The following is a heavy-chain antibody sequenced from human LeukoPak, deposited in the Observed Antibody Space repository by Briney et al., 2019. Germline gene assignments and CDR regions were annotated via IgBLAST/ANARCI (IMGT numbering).Heavy chain of an antibody. J-gene: IGHJ4*02. CDR1: GFTLSSDW. Sequence: PGGSLRLSCVVSGFTLSSDWISWVRQAPGKGLEWVANIKKDGIEKYYVESVKGRFTISRDNAKNSLYLQMNSLRAEDTAVYYCARGRYSSRSGGYYFDIWGQGTLVTVSS. CDR3: ARGRYSSRSGGYYFDI. D-gene: IGHD2-2*01. V-gene: IGHV3-7*01. CDR2: IKKDGIEK.